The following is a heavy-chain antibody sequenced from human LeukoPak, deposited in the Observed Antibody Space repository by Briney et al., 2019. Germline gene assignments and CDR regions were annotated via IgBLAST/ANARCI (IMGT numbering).Heavy chain of an antibody. CDR1: GYTSTSYD. Sequence: ASVKVSCKASGYTSTSYDINWVRQATGQGLGWMGWMNPNSGNTGYAQKFQGRVTMTRNTSISTAYMELSSLRSEDTAVYYCARGRGLRYQLLYRSWYYYGMDVWGQGTTVTVSS. J-gene: IGHJ6*02. V-gene: IGHV1-8*01. CDR3: ARGRGLRYQLLYRSWYYYGMDV. CDR2: MNPNSGNT. D-gene: IGHD2-2*02.